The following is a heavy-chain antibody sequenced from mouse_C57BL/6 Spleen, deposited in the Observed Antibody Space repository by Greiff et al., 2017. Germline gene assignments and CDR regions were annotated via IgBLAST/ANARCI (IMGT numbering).Heavy chain of an antibody. D-gene: IGHD2-10*01. CDR1: GYTFTSYW. CDR3: ASYCDNPAWCSY. V-gene: IGHV1-52*01. J-gene: IGHJ3*01. Sequence: QVQLKQPGAELVRPGSSVKLSCKASGYTFTSYWMHWVKQRPIQGLEWIGNIDPSDSETHSNQKFKDKATLTVDKSSSTAYMQLRSLTSEDAAVYYCASYCDNPAWCSYWGQGTLVTVSA. CDR2: IDPSDSET.